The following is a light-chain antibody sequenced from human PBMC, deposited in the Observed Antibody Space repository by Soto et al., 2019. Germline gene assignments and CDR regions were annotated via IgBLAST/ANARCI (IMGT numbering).Light chain of an antibody. Sequence: ALTQPRSVSGSPGQSVTISCTGTSSDVGGYNYVSWYQQHPGKAPKLMIYDVSKRPSGVPDRFSGSKSGNTASLTISGLQAEDEADYYCCSYAGSYPTLYVFGTGTKVTVL. CDR1: SSDVGGYNY. V-gene: IGLV2-11*01. CDR3: CSYAGSYPTLYV. CDR2: DVS. J-gene: IGLJ1*01.